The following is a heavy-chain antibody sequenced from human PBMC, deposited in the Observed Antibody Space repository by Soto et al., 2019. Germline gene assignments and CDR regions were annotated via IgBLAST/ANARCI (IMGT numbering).Heavy chain of an antibody. CDR3: ATSRGVLS. J-gene: IGHJ4*02. Sequence: PGGSKRLSSGASGFHFSDYYRLWLRPAPGKGLEWVSYISSSGSTIYYADSVKGRFTISRDNAKNSLYLQMNSLRAEYTAVYYCATSRGVLSWGQGALVTVSS. D-gene: IGHD3-10*01. V-gene: IGHV3-11*01. CDR1: GFHFSDYY. CDR2: ISSSGSTI.